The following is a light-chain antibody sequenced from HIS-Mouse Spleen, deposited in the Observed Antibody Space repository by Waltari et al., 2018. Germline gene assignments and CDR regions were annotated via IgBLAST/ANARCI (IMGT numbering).Light chain of an antibody. CDR1: SSDVGSYNL. CDR2: EGS. J-gene: IGLJ2*01. V-gene: IGLV2-23*03. Sequence: QSALTQPASVSGSPGQSITISCTGTSSDVGSYNLVSWYQQNPGKAPKLMIYEGSKRPSGVSNRVSGSKSGNTASLTISGLQAEDEADYYCCSYAGSSTFEVFGGGTKLTVL. CDR3: CSYAGSSTFEV.